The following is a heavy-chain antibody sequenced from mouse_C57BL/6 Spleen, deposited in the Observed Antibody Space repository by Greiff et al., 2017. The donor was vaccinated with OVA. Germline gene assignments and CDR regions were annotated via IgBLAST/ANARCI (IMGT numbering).Heavy chain of an antibody. Sequence: QVQLKESGAELVRPGTSVKVSCKASGYAFTNYLIEWVKQRPGQGLEWIGVINPGSGGTNYNEKFKGKATLTADKSSSTAYMQLSSLTSEDSAVYFCARGAYYGSSYFAYWGQGTLVTVSA. V-gene: IGHV1-54*01. CDR2: INPGSGGT. CDR3: ARGAYYGSSYFAY. CDR1: GYAFTNYL. D-gene: IGHD1-1*01. J-gene: IGHJ3*01.